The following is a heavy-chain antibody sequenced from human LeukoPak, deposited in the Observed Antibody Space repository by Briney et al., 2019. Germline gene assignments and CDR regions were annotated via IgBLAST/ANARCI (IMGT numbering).Heavy chain of an antibody. CDR1: GITLSRFA. D-gene: IGHD3-10*01. V-gene: IGHV3-30-3*01. CDR2: MSYDGSEK. J-gene: IGHJ4*02. Sequence: GRSLTLSCTAPGITLSRFAMHWVRQAPGKALEWVGHMSYDGSEKHYVDSVRGRFTISRDTSKNTLYLEMTSLKTEDTAVYYCAREADSGYYRTADYWGQGTMVTVS. CDR3: AREADSGYYRTADY.